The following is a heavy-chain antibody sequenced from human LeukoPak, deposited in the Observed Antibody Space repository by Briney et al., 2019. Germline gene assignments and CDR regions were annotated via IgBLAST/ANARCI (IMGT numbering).Heavy chain of an antibody. Sequence: GGSLRLSCAASGFTFDDYAMHWVRQAPGKGLEWVSGISWNSGSIGYADSVQGRFTISRDNAKNSLYLQMNSLRAEDTALYYCAKDIGGRWLQLLYGMDVWGQGTTVTVSS. D-gene: IGHD5-24*01. CDR2: ISWNSGSI. J-gene: IGHJ6*02. V-gene: IGHV3-9*01. CDR1: GFTFDDYA. CDR3: AKDIGGRWLQLLYGMDV.